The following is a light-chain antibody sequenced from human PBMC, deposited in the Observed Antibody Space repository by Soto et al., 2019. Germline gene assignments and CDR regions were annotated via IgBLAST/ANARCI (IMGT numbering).Light chain of an antibody. J-gene: IGKJ2*01. CDR2: SAS. V-gene: IGKV3-15*01. CDR3: QQFNNWPLYT. Sequence: EIVMTQSPATLSVSPGERATLSCRASQSVSSNLAWYQQKPGQAPRLLMFSASTRATGIPARFSGSGSETDFTLTISSLQSADFAVYYCQQFNNWPLYTFGQGTKLEIK. CDR1: QSVSSN.